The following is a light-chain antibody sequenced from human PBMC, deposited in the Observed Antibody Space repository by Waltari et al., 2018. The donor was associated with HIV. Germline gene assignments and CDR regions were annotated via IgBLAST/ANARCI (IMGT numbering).Light chain of an antibody. CDR2: AAS. V-gene: IGKV1-27*01. J-gene: IGKJ3*01. CDR1: QAISNY. CDR3: QKFNSDPLGFT. Sequence: DIQMTQSPSSLSASVGDTVTITCRASQAISNYLAWYQQKPGKVPKLLIYAASPLQSGVPSRFSGSGSATDFTLTISSLQPEDVATYYCQKFNSDPLGFTFGPGTTVDIK.